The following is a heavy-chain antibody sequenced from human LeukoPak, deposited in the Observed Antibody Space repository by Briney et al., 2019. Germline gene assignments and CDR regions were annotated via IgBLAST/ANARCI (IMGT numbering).Heavy chain of an antibody. CDR1: GFISSDYS. D-gene: IGHD2-21*02. V-gene: IGHV3-30*04. CDR3: AKEMLEHIVVVTARVFDY. Sequence: GRSLRLSCAASGFISSDYSLHWVRQAPGKGLEWVAVISYDGSNKYYADSVKGRFTISRDNSKNTLYLQMNSLRAEDTAVYYCAKEMLEHIVVVTARVFDYWGQGTLVTVSS. CDR2: ISYDGSNK. J-gene: IGHJ4*02.